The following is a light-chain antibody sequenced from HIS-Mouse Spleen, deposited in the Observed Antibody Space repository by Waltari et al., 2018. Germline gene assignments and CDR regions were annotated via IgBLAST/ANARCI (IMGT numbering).Light chain of an antibody. J-gene: IGLJ3*02. Sequence: QSVLTQPPSASGTPGQRGTISSSGISSNLVSNYVYWYQQLPGTAPKRLNFRNNLRPSGVPDRFSGSKPGTSASLAIRGLRSEDEADYYCAAWDDSLSGPVFGGGTKLTVL. V-gene: IGLV1-47*01. CDR3: AAWDDSLSGPV. CDR1: SSNLVSNY. CDR2: RNN.